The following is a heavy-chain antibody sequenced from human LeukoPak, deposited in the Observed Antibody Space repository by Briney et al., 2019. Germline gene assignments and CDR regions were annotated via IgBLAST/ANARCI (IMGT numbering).Heavy chain of an antibody. Sequence: GGSLRLSCVASGFTFCIYTMSWVRQAPGKGLEWVSVLYSDGTTYYEDSVKGRFTISRDNSKNTLYLQMNNLRAEDTAVYYCARAAYDSNGYTANHDYWGQGTLVTVSS. CDR3: ARAAYDSNGYTANHDY. CDR1: GFTFCIYT. CDR2: LYSDGTT. J-gene: IGHJ4*02. D-gene: IGHD3-22*01. V-gene: IGHV3-53*01.